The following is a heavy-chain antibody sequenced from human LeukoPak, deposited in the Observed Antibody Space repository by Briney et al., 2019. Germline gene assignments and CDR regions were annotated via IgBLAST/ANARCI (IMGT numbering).Heavy chain of an antibody. V-gene: IGHV5-51*01. CDR2: IYSGDSDT. D-gene: IGHD3-22*01. CDR3: ASHTFYVSSGHPQDDAFDI. CDR1: GYRFTSYW. J-gene: IGHJ3*02. Sequence: LGESLKISCEGSGYRFTSYWIGWVRQMPGKGLEWMGIIYSGDSDTRYSPSLQGQVTISADKSINTAYLQWSRLQASDTAIDYCASHTFYVSSGHPQDDAFDIWGQGTMVTVSS.